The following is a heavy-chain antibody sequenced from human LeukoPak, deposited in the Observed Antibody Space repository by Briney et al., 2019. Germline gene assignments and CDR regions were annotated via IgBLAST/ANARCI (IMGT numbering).Heavy chain of an antibody. CDR1: GFTFSSYS. Sequence: GGSLRLSCAASGFTFSSYSMKWVRQAPGKGLEWDSNIRVGSNTINYTDSVKGRFTISRDNAKNSLSLQKNSLRVEDTAVYYCERRGYYGRSSYYHYYYYMDVWGKGTTVTVSS. CDR2: IRVGSNTI. CDR3: ERRGYYGRSSYYHYYYYMDV. V-gene: IGHV3-48*01. J-gene: IGHJ6*03. D-gene: IGHD3-22*01.